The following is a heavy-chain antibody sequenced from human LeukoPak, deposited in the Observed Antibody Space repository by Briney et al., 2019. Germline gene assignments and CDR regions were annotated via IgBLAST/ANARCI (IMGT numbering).Heavy chain of an antibody. D-gene: IGHD2-15*01. Sequence: PGGSLRLSCAASGFTFSSYEMNWVRQAPGKGLEWVSYISSSGSTIYYADSVKGRFTISRDNAKNSLYPQMNSLRAEDTAVYYCARGGSGVVAAALLFFYWGQGTLVTVSS. CDR3: ARGGSGVVAAALLFFY. J-gene: IGHJ4*02. CDR2: ISSSGSTI. CDR1: GFTFSSYE. V-gene: IGHV3-48*03.